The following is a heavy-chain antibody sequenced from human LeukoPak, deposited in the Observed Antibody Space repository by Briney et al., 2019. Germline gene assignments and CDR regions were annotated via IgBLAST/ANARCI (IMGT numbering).Heavy chain of an antibody. CDR2: ISGCGGST. V-gene: IGHV3-23*01. CDR1: GFTFSSYG. J-gene: IGHJ4*02. D-gene: IGHD3-22*01. CDR3: AKDPMIVVNFYFDY. Sequence: GGSLRLSCAASGFTFSSYGMHWVRQAPGKGLEWVSAISGCGGSTYYADSVKGRFTISRDNSKNTLYLQMNSLRAEDTAVYYCAKDPMIVVNFYFDYWGQGTLVTVSS.